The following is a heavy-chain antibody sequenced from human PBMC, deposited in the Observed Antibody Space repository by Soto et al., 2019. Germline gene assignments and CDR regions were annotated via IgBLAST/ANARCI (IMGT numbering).Heavy chain of an antibody. CDR1: GFTFSSYG. J-gene: IGHJ2*01. CDR2: IWYDGSNK. CDR3: ARDTLVPYWYFDL. Sequence: ESVGGVVQPGRSLRLSCAASGFTFSSYGMHWVRQAPGKGLEWVAVIWYDGSNKYYADSVKGRFTISRDNSKNTLYLQMNSLRAEDTAVYYCARDTLVPYWYFDLWGRGTLVTVSS. V-gene: IGHV3-33*01.